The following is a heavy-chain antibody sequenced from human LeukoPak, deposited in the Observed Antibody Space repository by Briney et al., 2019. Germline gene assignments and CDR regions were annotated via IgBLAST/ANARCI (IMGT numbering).Heavy chain of an antibody. V-gene: IGHV4-59*01. CDR2: VHSSGST. J-gene: IGHJ6*02. CDR3: ARGVSSGWRHYYYGMDV. D-gene: IGHD6-19*01. Sequence: SETLSLTCTVSGASITSFYWSWVRQPPGKGLEWIGFVHSSGSTYPNPSLKSRITMSVDTSKNQFSLKLTSVTAADTAVYYCARGVSSGWRHYYYGMDVWGQGTTVTVSS. CDR1: GASITSFY.